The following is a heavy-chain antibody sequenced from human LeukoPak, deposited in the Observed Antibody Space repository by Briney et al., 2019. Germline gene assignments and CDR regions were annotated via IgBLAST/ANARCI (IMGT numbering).Heavy chain of an antibody. CDR2: SCTT. Sequence: SCTTNYNPSLNSRVTISVYTSKTQFSLKLSSVTAADTAVYYCARASRLRYFDWLLYNLFDPWGQGTLVTVSS. CDR3: ARASRLRYFDWLLYNLFDP. D-gene: IGHD3-9*01. J-gene: IGHJ5*02. V-gene: IGHV4-59*01.